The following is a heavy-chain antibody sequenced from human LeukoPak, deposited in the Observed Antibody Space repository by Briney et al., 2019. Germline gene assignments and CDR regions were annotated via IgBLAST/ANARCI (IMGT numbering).Heavy chain of an antibody. Sequence: ASVKVSCKVSGYTLTELSMHWVRQAPGKGLEWMGGFDPEDGETIYAQKFQGRVTMTEDTSTDTAYMELSSLRSEDTAVYYCATAQWLRFPPDYWGQGTLDTVSS. D-gene: IGHD5-12*01. CDR1: GYTLTELS. J-gene: IGHJ4*02. CDR2: FDPEDGET. CDR3: ATAQWLRFPPDY. V-gene: IGHV1-24*01.